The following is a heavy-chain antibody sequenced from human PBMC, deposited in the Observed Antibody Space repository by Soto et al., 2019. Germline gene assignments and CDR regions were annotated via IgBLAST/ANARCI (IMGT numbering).Heavy chain of an antibody. CDR2: IYHSGST. CDR3: ARHFYYDSSGYPDY. D-gene: IGHD3-22*01. Sequence: SETLSLTCAVSGGSISSGGYSWSWIRQPPGKGLEWIGYIYHSGSTYYNPSLKSRVTISVDTSKNQFSLKLSSVTAADTAVYYCARHFYYDSSGYPDYWGQGTLVTVSS. CDR1: GGSISSGGYS. V-gene: IGHV4-30-2*03. J-gene: IGHJ4*02.